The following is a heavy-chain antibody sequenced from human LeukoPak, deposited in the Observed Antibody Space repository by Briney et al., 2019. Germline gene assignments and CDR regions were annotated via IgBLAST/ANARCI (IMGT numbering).Heavy chain of an antibody. J-gene: IGHJ4*02. Sequence: SETLSLTCTVSGGSISSYYWSWIRQPPGKGREWIGYIYYIGNTNYNPSLTSRVTMSVDTSRNQFSLMLSSVTAADTAVYYCARGALGSCSAGSCLLGNYWGQGALVTVSS. CDR2: IYYIGNT. V-gene: IGHV4-59*01. CDR1: GGSISSYY. D-gene: IGHD2-15*01. CDR3: ARGALGSCSAGSCLLGNY.